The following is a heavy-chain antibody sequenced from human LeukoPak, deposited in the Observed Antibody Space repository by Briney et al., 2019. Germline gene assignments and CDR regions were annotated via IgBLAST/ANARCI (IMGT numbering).Heavy chain of an antibody. V-gene: IGHV3-66*01. D-gene: IGHD5-12*01. CDR2: IYSGGST. CDR1: AFSVGINY. J-gene: IGHJ4*02. CDR3: ARGPSGYHNP. Sequence: GGSLTLSRAASAFSVGINYMTWVRQAPGKGREGGSLIYSGGSTYYADSVKGRFTICRDNSKNTLYLQMNSQRAEDTAVYYCARGPSGYHNPGGQGTLVTVSS.